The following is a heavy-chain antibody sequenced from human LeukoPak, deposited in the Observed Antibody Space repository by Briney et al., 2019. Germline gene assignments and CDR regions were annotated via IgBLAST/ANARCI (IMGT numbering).Heavy chain of an antibody. CDR2: ISSSSSYI. V-gene: IGHV3-21*01. CDR3: ARATNRGYYDILTGYFDY. D-gene: IGHD3-9*01. Sequence: GGSLRLSCAASGFTFSSYSMNWVRQAPGKGLEWVSSISSSSSYIYYADSVKGRFTISRDNAKNSLYLQMNSLRAEDTAVYYYARATNRGYYDILTGYFDYWGQGTLVTVSS. CDR1: GFTFSSYS. J-gene: IGHJ4*02.